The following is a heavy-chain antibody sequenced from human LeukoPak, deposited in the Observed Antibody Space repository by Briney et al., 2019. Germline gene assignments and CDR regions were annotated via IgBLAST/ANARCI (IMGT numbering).Heavy chain of an antibody. D-gene: IGHD6-19*01. CDR2: IYTSGST. Sequence: SETLSLTCTVSGGSISTFFWTWIRQPAGKGLEWIGRIYTSGSTNYNASLKSRVTMSVDTSTNQFSLKLSSVTAADTAVYYCARESETVAGRGLDYWGQGTLVTVSS. J-gene: IGHJ4*02. CDR3: ARESETVAGRGLDY. CDR1: GGSISTFF. V-gene: IGHV4-4*07.